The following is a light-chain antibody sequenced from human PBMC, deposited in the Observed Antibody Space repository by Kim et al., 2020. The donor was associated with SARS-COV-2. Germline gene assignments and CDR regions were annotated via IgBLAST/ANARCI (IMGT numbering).Light chain of an antibody. CDR1: SSDIGGYNY. Sequence: QSALTQPRSVSGSPGQSVTISCTGTSSDIGGYNYVSWCQQHPGKAPKLMIYDVTERPSGVPDRFSGSKSGNTASLTISGLQAEDEADYYCCSYAGSYTWVFGGGTQLTVL. V-gene: IGLV2-11*01. CDR3: CSYAGSYTWV. J-gene: IGLJ3*02. CDR2: DVT.